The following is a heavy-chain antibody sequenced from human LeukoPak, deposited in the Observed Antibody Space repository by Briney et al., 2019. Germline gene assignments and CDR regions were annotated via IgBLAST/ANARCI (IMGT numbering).Heavy chain of an antibody. CDR1: GYTFSSYD. CDR3: TRGLRREQQLLRAFND. V-gene: IGHV1-8*01. Sequence: ASVKVSCKASGYTFSSYDINWVRQATGQGFEWMGWMNPNSGNTGYAQKFQGRVSMTSNTSISTAYMELSSLRSEDTAVYYCTRGLRREQQLLRAFNDWGQGTLVTVSS. J-gene: IGHJ4*02. CDR2: MNPNSGNT. D-gene: IGHD6-13*01.